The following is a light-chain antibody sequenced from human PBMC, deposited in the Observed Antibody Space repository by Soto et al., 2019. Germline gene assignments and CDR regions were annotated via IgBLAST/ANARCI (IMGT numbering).Light chain of an antibody. CDR1: QSISTF. CDR2: YAS. Sequence: DILMTQSPSALYASVGDRVTITCRASQSISTFLAWYQQKPGKAPNLLIYYASNLQSGVPSRFGGSGSGTEFSLTISTLQPDDFATYYCQQYNSYPYTFGQGTKLEIK. CDR3: QQYNSYPYT. J-gene: IGKJ2*01. V-gene: IGKV1-5*03.